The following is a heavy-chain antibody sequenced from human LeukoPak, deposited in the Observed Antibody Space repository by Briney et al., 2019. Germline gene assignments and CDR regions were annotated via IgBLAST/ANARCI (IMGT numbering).Heavy chain of an antibody. CDR2: INHSGST. Sequence: PSETLSLTCAVYGGSFSGYYWSWIRQPPGKGLEWIGEINHSGSTNYNPSLKSRVTISVDTSKNQFSLKLSSVTAADTAVYYCARRYFGVVYWFDPWGQGTLVTVSS. CDR3: ARRYFGVVYWFDP. V-gene: IGHV4-34*01. CDR1: GGSFSGYY. D-gene: IGHD3-3*01. J-gene: IGHJ5*02.